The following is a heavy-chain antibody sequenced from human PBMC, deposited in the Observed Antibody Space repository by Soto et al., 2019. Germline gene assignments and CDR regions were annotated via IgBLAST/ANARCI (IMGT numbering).Heavy chain of an antibody. Sequence: SETLSLTCTVSGGSVSSGSYYWSWIRQPPGKGLEWIGYIFYSGSANYNPSLKSRVTISVDTSKNQFSLRLSSVTAADTAVYYCTRAVTTEDYFDYWGQGTLVTVSS. CDR1: GGSVSSGSYY. CDR2: IFYSGSA. CDR3: TRAVTTEDYFDY. D-gene: IGHD4-17*01. J-gene: IGHJ4*02. V-gene: IGHV4-61*01.